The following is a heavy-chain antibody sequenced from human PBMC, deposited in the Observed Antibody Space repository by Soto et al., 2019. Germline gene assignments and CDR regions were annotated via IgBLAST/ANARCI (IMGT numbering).Heavy chain of an antibody. V-gene: IGHV4-34*01. CDR2: INHSGST. CDR1: GGSFSGYY. CDR3: ARGLKYLRDLDY. Sequence: QVQLQQWGAGLLKPSETLSLTCAVYGGSFSGYYWSWIRQPPGKGLEWIGEINHSGSTNHNPSLKSRVTISVDTSKNQFSLKLSSVTAADTAVYYCARGLKYLRDLDYWGQGTLVTVSS. J-gene: IGHJ4*02. D-gene: IGHD3-10*01.